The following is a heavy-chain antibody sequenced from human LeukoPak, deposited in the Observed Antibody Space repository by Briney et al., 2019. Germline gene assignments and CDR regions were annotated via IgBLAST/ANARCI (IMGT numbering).Heavy chain of an antibody. CDR3: ARALWFGETFPAY. CDR1: GFTITNHW. Sequence: GALRLSCAVSGFTITNHWMSWVRQAPGKGLEWVANIKQDGSEKYYVDSVKGRFTISRDNAKNSLYLQMNSLRAEDTAVYYCARALWFGETFPAYWGQGTLVTVSS. CDR2: IKQDGSEK. V-gene: IGHV3-7*01. D-gene: IGHD3-10*01. J-gene: IGHJ4*02.